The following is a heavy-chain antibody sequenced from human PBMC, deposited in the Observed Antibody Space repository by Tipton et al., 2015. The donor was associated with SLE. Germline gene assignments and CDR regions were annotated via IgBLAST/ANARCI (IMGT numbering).Heavy chain of an antibody. CDR2: INHRGST. J-gene: IGHJ4*02. CDR3: ASGFRYSFGYPFDY. V-gene: IGHV4-34*01. CDR1: GGSFTSSSYY. Sequence: TLSLTCAVYGGSFTSSSYYWAWIRQSPGKGVEWIGEINHRGSTNHNPSLKSRVTISRDTSKNQFSLRLSSVAAADTAVYYCASGFRYSFGYPFDYWGQGTLVNVSS. D-gene: IGHD5-18*01.